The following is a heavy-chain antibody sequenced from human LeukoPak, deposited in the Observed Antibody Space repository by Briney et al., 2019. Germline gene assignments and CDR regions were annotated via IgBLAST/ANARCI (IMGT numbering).Heavy chain of an antibody. V-gene: IGHV3-66*02. CDR3: VSSTGQQFIPYDY. Sequence: PGGSLRLSCAASAINVTTNYMTWIRQAPGKGREWVSLIYGDNAAYYAESVRGRFIISRDSLKNTLFLQMNSLRAEDTAVYYCVSSTGQQFIPYDYWGHGTHVTASS. CDR2: IYGDNAA. J-gene: IGHJ4*01. CDR1: AINVTTNY. D-gene: IGHD6-13*01.